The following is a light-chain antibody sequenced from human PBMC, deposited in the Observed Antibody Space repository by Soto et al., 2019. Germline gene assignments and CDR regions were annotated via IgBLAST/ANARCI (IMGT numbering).Light chain of an antibody. CDR1: SSDVGGYND. Sequence: QSVLTQPASVSGSPGQSITISCTGTSSDVGGYNDVSWYQQHPGKAPKLMIYDVSNQPSGVSNRFSGSKSGNAASLTISGLQAEDEADYYCSSYTSSSVYVFGTGTKLTVL. CDR3: SSYTSSSVYV. CDR2: DVS. J-gene: IGLJ1*01. V-gene: IGLV2-14*01.